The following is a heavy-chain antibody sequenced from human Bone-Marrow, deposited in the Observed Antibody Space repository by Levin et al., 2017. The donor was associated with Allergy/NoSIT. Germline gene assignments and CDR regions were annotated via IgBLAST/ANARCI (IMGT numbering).Heavy chain of an antibody. CDR1: GYTFISYD. CDR3: ARAVGHSSSSGYWFDP. D-gene: IGHD6-6*01. V-gene: IGHV1-8*01. J-gene: IGHJ5*02. CDR2: MNPNSGNT. Sequence: ASVKVSCKPSGYTFISYDINWVRQATGQGLEWMGWMNPNSGNTGYAQKFQGRVTMTRNTSISTAYMELSSLRSEDTAVYYCARAVGHSSSSGYWFDPWGQGTLVTVSS.